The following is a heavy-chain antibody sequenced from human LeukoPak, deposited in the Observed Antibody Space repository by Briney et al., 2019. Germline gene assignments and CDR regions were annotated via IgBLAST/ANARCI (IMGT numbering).Heavy chain of an antibody. Sequence: GESLKISCKCSGYSFTTYWIGWVRQMPGKGLEWMGIIYPGDSDTRYSPSFQGQVTISADKSISTAYLQWSSLKASDTAMYYCARRGYCSTTTCYRLFDYWGQGTLVTVSS. CDR2: IYPGDSDT. CDR3: ARRGYCSTTTCYRLFDY. D-gene: IGHD2-2*01. J-gene: IGHJ4*02. V-gene: IGHV5-51*01. CDR1: GYSFTTYW.